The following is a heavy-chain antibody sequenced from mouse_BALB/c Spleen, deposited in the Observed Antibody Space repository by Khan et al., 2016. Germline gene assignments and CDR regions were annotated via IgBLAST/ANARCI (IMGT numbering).Heavy chain of an antibody. V-gene: IGHV9-2-1*01. J-gene: IGHJ3*01. D-gene: IGHD1-1*01. CDR3: ASGSQFGNNYPFAY. CDR1: GYTFTDYS. Sequence: QIQLVQSGPELKKPGETVKISCKASGYTFTDYSMHWVRQAPGKGLKWMGWINTETGEPTYADDFKGRFAFSLETSASTAYLQINNLKNEDTATXFCASGSQFGNNYPFAYWGQGTLVTVSA. CDR2: INTETGEP.